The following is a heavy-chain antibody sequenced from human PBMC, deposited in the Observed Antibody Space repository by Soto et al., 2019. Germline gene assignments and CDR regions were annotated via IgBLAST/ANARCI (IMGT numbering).Heavy chain of an antibody. CDR3: ASGNDYGDYQVGY. Sequence: TSETLSLTCTVSGGSISSSSYYWGWIRQPPGKGLEWIGSIYYSGSTYYNPSLKSRVTISVDTSKNQFSLKLSSVTAADTAVYYCASGNDYGDYQVGYWGQGTLVTVSS. V-gene: IGHV4-39*01. J-gene: IGHJ4*02. CDR2: IYYSGST. CDR1: GGSISSSSYY. D-gene: IGHD4-17*01.